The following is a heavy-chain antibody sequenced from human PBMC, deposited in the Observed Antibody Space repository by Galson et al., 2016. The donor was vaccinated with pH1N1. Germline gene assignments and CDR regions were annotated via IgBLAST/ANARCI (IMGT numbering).Heavy chain of an antibody. CDR1: GYIFTSQW. Sequence: QSGAEVKKPGESLKISCKASGYIFTSQWIAWVRQVPGKGLEWVGVVNPGGSTIRYSPSFRGQVTISSDKSISTAYLQWISLRASDTAMYYCARAGENYYETSGYGKTWGQGTLVTVSS. D-gene: IGHD3-22*01. V-gene: IGHV5-51*03. CDR2: VNPGGSTI. CDR3: ARAGENYYETSGYGKT. J-gene: IGHJ4*02.